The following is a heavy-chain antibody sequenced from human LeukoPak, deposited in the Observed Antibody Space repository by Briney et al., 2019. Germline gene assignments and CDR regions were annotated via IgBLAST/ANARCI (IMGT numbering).Heavy chain of an antibody. CDR1: GGPISSYY. CDR3: ARRKWELDHDAFDI. V-gene: IGHV4-4*07. Sequence: PSETLSLTCTVSGGPISSYYWSWIRQPAGKGLEWIGRIYTSGSTNYNPSLKSRITMSVDTSKNQFSLKLSSVTAADTAVYYCARRKWELDHDAFDIWGQGTMVTVSS. J-gene: IGHJ3*02. D-gene: IGHD1-26*01. CDR2: IYTSGST.